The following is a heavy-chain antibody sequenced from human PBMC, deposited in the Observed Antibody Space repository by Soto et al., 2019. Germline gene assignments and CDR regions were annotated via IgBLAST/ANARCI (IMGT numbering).Heavy chain of an antibody. J-gene: IGHJ4*02. D-gene: IGHD1-1*01. Sequence: QVHLVQSGAEVKKPGASVKVSCKASGYTFTSYGITWVRQAPGQGLEWMGWISAHNGNTDYAQKLQGRVIVTRDTTTSTAYMELRCLISGDTAVYSCARGRYGDYWGQGALVTVSS. CDR1: GYTFTSYG. CDR2: ISAHNGNT. V-gene: IGHV1-18*01. CDR3: ARGRYGDY.